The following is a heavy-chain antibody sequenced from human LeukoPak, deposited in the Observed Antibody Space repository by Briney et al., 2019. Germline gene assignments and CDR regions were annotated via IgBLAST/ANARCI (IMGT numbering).Heavy chain of an antibody. J-gene: IGHJ4*02. CDR1: GFMFSSYA. V-gene: IGHV3-23*01. D-gene: IGHD6-19*01. Sequence: AGGSLRVSCAGSGFMFSSYAMNWVRQAPGKGLEWVSTISGSGVSTYYADSVKGRFTISRDNSKNTLYLQMKSLRAEDTAVYYCAKRDSTGWYSDYWGQGTLVTVSS. CDR3: AKRDSTGWYSDY. CDR2: ISGSGVST.